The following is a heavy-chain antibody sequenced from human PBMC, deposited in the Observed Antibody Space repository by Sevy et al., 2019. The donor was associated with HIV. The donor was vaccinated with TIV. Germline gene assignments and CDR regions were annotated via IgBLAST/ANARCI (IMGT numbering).Heavy chain of an antibody. J-gene: IGHJ5*02. Sequence: SGPTLVNPTQTLTLTCTFSGFSLSTSGVGVGWIRQPPGKALEWLALIYWDDDKRYSPSLKSRLTITKDTSKNQVVLTMTNMDPVDTATYYCAQVPPSPFGDSFDPWGQGTLVTVSS. CDR1: GFSLSTSGVG. CDR2: IYWDDDK. CDR3: AQVPPSPFGDSFDP. V-gene: IGHV2-5*02. D-gene: IGHD3-10*01.